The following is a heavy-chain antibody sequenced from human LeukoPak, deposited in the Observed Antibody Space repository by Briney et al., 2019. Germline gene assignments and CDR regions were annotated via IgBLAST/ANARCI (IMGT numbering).Heavy chain of an antibody. CDR2: IWHDGSAE. CDR3: AKDSRGGWSGYFDY. D-gene: IGHD6-19*01. J-gene: IGHJ4*02. V-gene: IGHV3-33*06. Sequence: GGSLRLSCVASGFSFTSSGMYWVRQAPGKGLEWVAVIWHDGSAEFYADSVKGRFSISRDNSRSMVYLQMDSLRDYDTAVYFCAKDSRGGWSGYFDYWGQGTLVTDSS. CDR1: GFSFTSSG.